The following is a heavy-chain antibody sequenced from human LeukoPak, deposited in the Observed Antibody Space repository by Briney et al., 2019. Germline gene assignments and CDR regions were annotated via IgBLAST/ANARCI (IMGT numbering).Heavy chain of an antibody. CDR2: VNRDGNEE. V-gene: IGHV3-7*03. CDR3: VRNDGNRTGSTYFDVIDI. J-gene: IGHJ3*02. CDR1: GFTFNRYW. D-gene: IGHD3-9*01. Sequence: GGSLRLSCVASGFTFNRYWMIWVRQAPGKGLEWVANVNRDGNEEHYVDSVEGRFTISRDNAKNSLYLQMNTLRNEDTAVYYCVRNDGNRTGSTYFDVIDIWARGTLVTVSS.